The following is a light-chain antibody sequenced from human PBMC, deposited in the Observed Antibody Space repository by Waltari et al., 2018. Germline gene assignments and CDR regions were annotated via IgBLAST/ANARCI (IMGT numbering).Light chain of an antibody. J-gene: IGKJ2*01. CDR1: QSVLYSSNNKNQ. V-gene: IGKV4-1*01. CDR2: WAS. CDR3: HQYYSTPFT. Sequence: DIVMTQSPESLAVPLGERAPLNCKSSQSVLYSSNNKNQLAWYQQKPGQPPKLLLYWASTRESGVPDRFSGSGSETDFTLTISSLQAEDVAVYYCHQYYSTPFTFGQGTKLEIK.